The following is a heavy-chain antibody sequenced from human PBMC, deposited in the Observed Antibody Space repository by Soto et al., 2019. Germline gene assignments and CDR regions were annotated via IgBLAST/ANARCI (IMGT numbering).Heavy chain of an antibody. V-gene: IGHV3-23*01. Sequence: GGSLRLSCAASGFTFSSYAMSWVRQAPGKGLEWVSAISGSGGSTYYADSVKGRFTISRDNSKNTLYLQMNSLRAEDTAVYYCAKDATYYDFWSGYPQFDPWGQGTLVTVSS. CDR3: AKDATYYDFWSGYPQFDP. CDR1: GFTFSSYA. CDR2: ISGSGGST. J-gene: IGHJ5*02. D-gene: IGHD3-3*01.